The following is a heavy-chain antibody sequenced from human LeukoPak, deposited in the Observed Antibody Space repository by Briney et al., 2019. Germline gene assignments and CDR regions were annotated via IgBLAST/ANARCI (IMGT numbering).Heavy chain of an antibody. CDR1: GFTFSSYAM. Sequence: PGGSLRLSCAASGFTFSSYAMSWVRQPPGKGLEWIGEIYHSGSTNYNPSLKSRVTISVDKSKNQFSLKLSSVTAADTAVYYCARGGESFWSGLAYDYWGQGTLVTVSS. CDR3: ARGGESFWSGLAYDY. V-gene: IGHV4-4*02. D-gene: IGHD3-3*01. J-gene: IGHJ4*02. CDR2: IYHSGST.